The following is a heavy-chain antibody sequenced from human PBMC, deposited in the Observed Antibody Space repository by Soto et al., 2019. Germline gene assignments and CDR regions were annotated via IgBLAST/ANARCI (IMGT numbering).Heavy chain of an antibody. CDR3: ARAGLNLEHFDP. J-gene: IGHJ5*01. CDR2: IVVGTGNT. Sequence: ASVKVSCKASGFTFTSSAVQWVRQARGQRLEWIGWIVVGTGNTNYAQKFQERVTITRDMSISTAYMELNSLTSEDTAMYYCARAGLNLEHFDPWGQGTLVTVSS. D-gene: IGHD6-25*01. V-gene: IGHV1-58*01. CDR1: GFTFTSSA.